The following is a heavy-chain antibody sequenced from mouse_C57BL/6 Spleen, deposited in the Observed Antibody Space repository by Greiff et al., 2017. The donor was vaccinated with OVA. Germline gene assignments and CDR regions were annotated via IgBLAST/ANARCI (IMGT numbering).Heavy chain of an antibody. J-gene: IGHJ2*01. Sequence: QVQLKQPGAELVRPGSSVKLSCKASGYTFTSYWMDWVKQRPGQGLEWIGNIYPSDSETHYNQKFKDKATLTVDKSSSTAYMQLSSLTSEDSAVYYCARRDLGSYYYWGQGTTLTVSS. CDR1: GYTFTSYW. CDR2: IYPSDSET. V-gene: IGHV1-61*01. D-gene: IGHD1-1*02. CDR3: ARRDLGSYYY.